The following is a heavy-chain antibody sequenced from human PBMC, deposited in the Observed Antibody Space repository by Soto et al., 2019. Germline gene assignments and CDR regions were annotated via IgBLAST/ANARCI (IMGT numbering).Heavy chain of an antibody. CDR1: GGTFSSYA. CDR2: IIPIFGTA. D-gene: IGHD6-6*01. J-gene: IGHJ3*02. Sequence: QVQLVQSGAEVKKPGSSVKVSCKASGGTFSSYAISWVRQAPGQGLEWMGGIIPIFGTANYAQKFQGRVTITADESTSTAYTELSSLRSEDTAVYYCARAYSSSSGDAFDIWGQGTMVTVSS. V-gene: IGHV1-69*12. CDR3: ARAYSSSSGDAFDI.